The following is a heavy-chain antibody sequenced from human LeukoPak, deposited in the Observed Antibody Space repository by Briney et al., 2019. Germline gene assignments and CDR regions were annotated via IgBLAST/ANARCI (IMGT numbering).Heavy chain of an antibody. CDR2: INHSGST. CDR1: GETFIHNF. J-gene: IGHJ4*02. V-gene: IGHV4-34*01. D-gene: IGHD5-12*01. CDR3: ASGSGFLFDH. Sequence: PSETLSLTCAVYGETFIHNFWTWIRQPPGKGLEWIGQINHSGSTYYNPSLKSRVTILVDTSKNQFSLKLTSVTAADTAVYYCASGSGFLFDHWGQGTLVTVSS.